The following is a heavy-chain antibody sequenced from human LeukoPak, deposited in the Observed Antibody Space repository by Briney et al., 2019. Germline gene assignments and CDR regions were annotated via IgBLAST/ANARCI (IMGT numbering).Heavy chain of an antibody. CDR2: IIPILGIA. V-gene: IGHV1-69*04. CDR3: ARATIQTTAAAAPDP. J-gene: IGHJ5*02. CDR1: GGTFSSYA. Sequence: SVKVSCKASGGTFSSYAISWVRQAPGQGLEWMGRIIPILGIANYAQKFQGRVTITADKSTSTAYMELSSLRSEDTAVYYCARATIQTTAAAAPDPWGQGTLVTVSS. D-gene: IGHD2-2*01.